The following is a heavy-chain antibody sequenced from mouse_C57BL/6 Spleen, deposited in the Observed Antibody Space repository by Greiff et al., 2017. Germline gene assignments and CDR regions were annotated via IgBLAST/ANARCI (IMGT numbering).Heavy chain of an antibody. D-gene: IGHD2-4*01. V-gene: IGHV1-31*01. CDR3: ARGYDYDEGHAMDY. CDR2: IYPYNGVS. CDR1: GYSFTGYY. J-gene: IGHJ4*01. Sequence: EVHLVESGPELVKPGASVKISCKASGYSFTGYYMHWVKQSHGNILDWIGYIYPYNGVSSYNQKFKGKATLTVDKSSSTAYMELRSLTSEDSAVYYCARGYDYDEGHAMDYWGQGTSVTVSS.